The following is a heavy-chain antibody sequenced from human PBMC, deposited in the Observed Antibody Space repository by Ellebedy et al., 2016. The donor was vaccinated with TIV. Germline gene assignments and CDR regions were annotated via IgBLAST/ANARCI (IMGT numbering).Heavy chain of an antibody. D-gene: IGHD6-19*01. J-gene: IGHJ4*02. Sequence: GESLKISCAASGFAFRSHPMYWVRQAPGKGLEWVAIISFDGSKKYYEDSVQGRFSISRDNSKNTMSIQMNSLSPEDTAVYFCAREVAGYFDYWGQGTLVAVSS. V-gene: IGHV3-30-3*01. CDR1: GFAFRSHP. CDR2: ISFDGSKK. CDR3: AREVAGYFDY.